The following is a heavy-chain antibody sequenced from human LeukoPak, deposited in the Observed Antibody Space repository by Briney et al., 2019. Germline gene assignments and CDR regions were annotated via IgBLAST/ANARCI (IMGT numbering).Heavy chain of an antibody. J-gene: IGHJ4*02. Sequence: GGSLRLSCAASGFTFSSYSMNWVRQAPGKGLEWVSSISSSSSYIYYADSVKGRFTISRDNAKNSLYLQMNSLRAEDTAVYYCAKEPTYYYDSSGYPLDYWGQGTLVTVSS. D-gene: IGHD3-22*01. V-gene: IGHV3-21*04. CDR3: AKEPTYYYDSSGYPLDY. CDR1: GFTFSSYS. CDR2: ISSSSSYI.